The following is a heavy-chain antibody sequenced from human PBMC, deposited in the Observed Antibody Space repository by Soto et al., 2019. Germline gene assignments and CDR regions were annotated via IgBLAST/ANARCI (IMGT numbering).Heavy chain of an antibody. CDR2: INHSGST. CDR3: ARGRRNGAFDI. CDR1: GGSFSGYY. J-gene: IGHJ3*02. D-gene: IGHD1-1*01. Sequence: PSETLSLTCAVYGGSFSGYYWSWIRQPPGKGLEWIGEINHSGSTNYNPSLKSRVTISVDTSKNQFSLKLSSVTAADTAVYYCARGRRNGAFDIWGQGTMVTVS. V-gene: IGHV4-34*01.